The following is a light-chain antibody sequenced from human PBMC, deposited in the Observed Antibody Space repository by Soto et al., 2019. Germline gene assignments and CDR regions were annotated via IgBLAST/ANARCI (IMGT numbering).Light chain of an antibody. J-gene: IGKJ1*01. Sequence: EIVLTQSPGTLSLSPGERATLSCRASQSVISTYLAWYQQKPGQAPRLLIYAASNRATGIPARFSGSGSGTEFTLTISSLQSEDFAVYYCQQYNNWPPTWTFGQGTKV. CDR1: QSVISTY. CDR3: QQYNNWPPTWT. CDR2: AAS. V-gene: IGKV3D-15*01.